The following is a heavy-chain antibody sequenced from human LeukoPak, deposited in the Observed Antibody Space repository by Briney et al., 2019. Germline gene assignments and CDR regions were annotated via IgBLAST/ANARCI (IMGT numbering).Heavy chain of an antibody. CDR3: AKHYDYWAGFYTYDY. Sequence: GGSLRLSCAASGFTFSSYAMSWVRQAPGKGLEWVSAISGSGGSTCYADSVKGRFTISRDNSKNTLYLRMNSLRAEDTAVYYCAKHYDYWAGFYTYDYWGQGTLVTVSS. CDR1: GFTFSSYA. D-gene: IGHD3-3*01. J-gene: IGHJ4*02. V-gene: IGHV3-23*01. CDR2: ISGSGGST.